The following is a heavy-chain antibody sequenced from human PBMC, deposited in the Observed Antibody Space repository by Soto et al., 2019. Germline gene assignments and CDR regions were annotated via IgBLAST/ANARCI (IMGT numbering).Heavy chain of an antibody. J-gene: IGHJ4*02. D-gene: IGHD6-25*01. CDR2: IFPGDSDT. Sequence: RGESLKISCKAAGYTFTTSWIGWVRQVPGKGLEWMGVIFPGDSDTRYSPSFEGHVSISADKSITSDYLEWSPLKASDTAISYCAAGSDYGGAFLYWGQGSLVTVSS. V-gene: IGHV5-51*01. CDR1: GYTFTTSW. CDR3: AAGSDYGGAFLY.